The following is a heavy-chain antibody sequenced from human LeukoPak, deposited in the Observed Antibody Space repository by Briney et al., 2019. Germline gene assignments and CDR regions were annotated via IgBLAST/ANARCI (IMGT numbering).Heavy chain of an antibody. CDR2: IYSGDST. D-gene: IGHD4-23*01. CDR3: AREDYGGIDF. CDR1: GFTVSSNY. Sequence: PGGSLRLSCAASGFTVSSNYMSWVRQAPGKGLEWVSVIYSGDSTYYADSVKGRFTISRHNSKNTLYLQMNSLRAEDTAVYYCAREDYGGIDFWGQGTLVTVSS. V-gene: IGHV3-53*04. J-gene: IGHJ4*02.